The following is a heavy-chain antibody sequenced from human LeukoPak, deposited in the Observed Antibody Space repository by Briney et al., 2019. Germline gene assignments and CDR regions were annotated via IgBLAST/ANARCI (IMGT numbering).Heavy chain of an antibody. CDR3: ARHLRSYYYDSSGYHDAFDI. J-gene: IGHJ3*02. CDR2: SYRDDSDT. V-gene: IGHV5-51*01. CDR1: GYIFTNYW. D-gene: IGHD3-22*01. Sequence: GESLKISCKGSGYIFTNYWIGWVRQMPGKGLEWMGISYRDDSDTRYSPSFQGQVTISADKSISTAYLQWSSLKASDTAMYYCARHLRSYYYDSSGYHDAFDIWGQGTMVTVSS.